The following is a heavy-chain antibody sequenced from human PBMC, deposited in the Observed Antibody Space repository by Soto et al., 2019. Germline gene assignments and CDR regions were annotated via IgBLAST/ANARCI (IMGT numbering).Heavy chain of an antibody. CDR1: GFTFYKYG. J-gene: IGHJ6*02. D-gene: IGHD3-22*01. CDR2: ISHDGSNK. V-gene: IGHV3-30*18. Sequence: QVQLAESGGGVVQPGRSLSLSCAASGFTFYKYGMHWVRQAPGKGLEWVALISHDGSNKYYVDSVKGRFTIARDNSKNTVFLQMNSLRPEDTALYFCAKDDSNRWYNYYAMDVWGQGTTVTVSS. CDR3: AKDDSNRWYNYYAMDV.